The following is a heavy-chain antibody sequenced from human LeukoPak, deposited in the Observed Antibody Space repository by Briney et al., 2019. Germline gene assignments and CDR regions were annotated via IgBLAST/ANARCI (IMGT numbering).Heavy chain of an antibody. CDR2: ISGYSTSA. J-gene: IGHJ4*02. CDR1: GFTFSDSA. Sequence: PGGSLRLSCAASGFTFSDSAMNWVRQAPGKGLEWVSSISGYSTSAYYADSVKGRFTISRDNSKSTLYLQMNSLRAEDTAIYYCANSKTTVANFDYWGQGTLVTVSS. D-gene: IGHD4-23*01. V-gene: IGHV3-23*01. CDR3: ANSKTTVANFDY.